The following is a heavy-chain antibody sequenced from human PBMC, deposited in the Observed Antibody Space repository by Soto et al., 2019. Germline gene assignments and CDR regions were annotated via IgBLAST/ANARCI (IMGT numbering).Heavy chain of an antibody. Sequence: GASVKVSCKASGYTFTGYYMHWVRQAPGQGLEWMGWINPNSGGTNYAQKFQGWVTMTRDTSISTAYMELSRLRSDDTAVYYCARDGRSLDSSSWLPSIYPWGQGTLVTVSS. CDR3: ARDGRSLDSSSWLPSIYP. J-gene: IGHJ5*02. CDR1: GYTFTGYY. D-gene: IGHD6-13*01. CDR2: INPNSGGT. V-gene: IGHV1-2*04.